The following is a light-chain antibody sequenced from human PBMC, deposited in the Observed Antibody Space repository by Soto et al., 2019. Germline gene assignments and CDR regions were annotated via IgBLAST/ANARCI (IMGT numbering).Light chain of an antibody. J-gene: IGKJ1*01. Sequence: DIHMSQSPSSLSVSVGDRVTITCRISQNINAWLAWYQQRPGQAPKLLIYDASTVQSGVPSRFSGSGSGTEFTLTISSLQPDDSATSYCQHYSLYSPWTFGQGTKVDIK. CDR3: QHYSLYSPWT. CDR2: DAS. CDR1: QNINAW. V-gene: IGKV1-5*01.